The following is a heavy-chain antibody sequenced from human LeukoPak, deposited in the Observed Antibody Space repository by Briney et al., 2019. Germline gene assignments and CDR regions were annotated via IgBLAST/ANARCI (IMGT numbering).Heavy chain of an antibody. Sequence: PGGSLRLSCAASGFTFSSYWMNWVRQAPGKGLEWVSSISSSSSYIYYADSVKGRFTISRDNAKNSLYLQMNSLRAEDTAVYYCARDRRYDFSETPPFDYWGQGTLVTVSS. D-gene: IGHD3-3*01. CDR3: ARDRRYDFSETPPFDY. V-gene: IGHV3-21*01. CDR2: ISSSSSYI. CDR1: GFTFSSYW. J-gene: IGHJ4*02.